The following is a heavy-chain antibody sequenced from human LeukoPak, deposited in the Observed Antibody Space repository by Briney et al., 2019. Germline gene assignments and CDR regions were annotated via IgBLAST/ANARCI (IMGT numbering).Heavy chain of an antibody. Sequence: PGGSLRLSCAASGFTFDDYAMHWVRQAPGKGLEWVSGISWNSGSIGYADSVKGRFTISRDNAKNSLYLQMNSLRAEDTALYYCARDQGGSCYDYWGQGTLVTVSS. CDR2: ISWNSGSI. V-gene: IGHV3-9*01. CDR3: ARDQGGSCYDY. J-gene: IGHJ4*02. CDR1: GFTFDDYA. D-gene: IGHD2-15*01.